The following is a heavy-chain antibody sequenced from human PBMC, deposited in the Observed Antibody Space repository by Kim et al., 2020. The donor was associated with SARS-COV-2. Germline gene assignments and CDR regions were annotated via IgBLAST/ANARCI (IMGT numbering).Heavy chain of an antibody. D-gene: IGHD3-3*01. Sequence: PVKGRFTISRDNSKNTLYLQMNSLKTEDTAVYYCTTDPGDDFWSGYYLDYWGQGTLVTVSS. J-gene: IGHJ4*02. CDR3: TTDPGDDFWSGYYLDY. V-gene: IGHV3-15*01.